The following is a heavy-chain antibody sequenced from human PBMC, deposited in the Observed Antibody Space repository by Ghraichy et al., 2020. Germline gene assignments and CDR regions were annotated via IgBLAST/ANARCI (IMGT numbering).Heavy chain of an antibody. Sequence: SETLSLTCTVSGGSISSYYWSWIRQPAGKGLEWIGRVYSSGSSNYNPSLKSRVTMSVDTSKNHFSLKLSSVTAADTAVYYCARDAHYSSSWYYYGMDVWGQGTTVTVSS. D-gene: IGHD6-13*01. J-gene: IGHJ6*02. V-gene: IGHV4-4*07. CDR3: ARDAHYSSSWYYYGMDV. CDR1: GGSISSYY. CDR2: VYSSGSS.